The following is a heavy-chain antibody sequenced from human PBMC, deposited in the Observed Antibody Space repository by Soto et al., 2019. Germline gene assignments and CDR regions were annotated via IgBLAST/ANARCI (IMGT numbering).Heavy chain of an antibody. CDR3: ARVFSGGGNYYYYGMDV. V-gene: IGHV4-38-2*02. CDR1: DGSISSGYH. D-gene: IGHD6-19*01. CDR2: IFHTGTT. Sequence: PSETLSRTCTVSDGSISSGYHWAWIRQPPGMRLEWVGNIFHTGTTNYNPSLKSRVIISLDTSKNQFSLKLSSVTAADTAIYYCARVFSGGGNYYYYGMDVWGQGTTVTVSS. J-gene: IGHJ6*02.